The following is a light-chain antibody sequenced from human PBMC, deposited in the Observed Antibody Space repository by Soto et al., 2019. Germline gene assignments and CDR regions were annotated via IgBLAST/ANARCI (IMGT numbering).Light chain of an antibody. Sequence: QPVMTQPPSVSAAPGQKVTISCSGSSSNIGGNSVSWYQQLPGTAPKLLIYDDDKRPSGIPDRFSGSKSGTSATLGITGFQTGDEADYYCGSWDSSLSAYVFATGTKVTVL. CDR1: SSNIGGNS. CDR3: GSWDSSLSAYV. V-gene: IGLV1-51*01. J-gene: IGLJ1*01. CDR2: DDD.